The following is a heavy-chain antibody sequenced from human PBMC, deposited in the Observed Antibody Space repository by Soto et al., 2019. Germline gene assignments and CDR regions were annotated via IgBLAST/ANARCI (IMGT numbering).Heavy chain of an antibody. CDR1: GGSISSGGYY. Sequence: PSETLSLTCTVSGGSISSGGYYWSWIRQHPGKGLEWIGYIYYSGSTYYNPSLKSRVTISVDTSKNQFSLKLSSVTAADTAVYYCARSTVIPDNWFDPWGQGTLVTVSS. CDR2: IYYSGST. D-gene: IGHD4-17*01. CDR3: ARSTVIPDNWFDP. V-gene: IGHV4-31*03. J-gene: IGHJ5*02.